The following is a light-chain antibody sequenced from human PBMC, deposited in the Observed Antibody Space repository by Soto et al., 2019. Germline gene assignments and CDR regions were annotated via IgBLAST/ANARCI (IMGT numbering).Light chain of an antibody. V-gene: IGLV2-14*01. CDR1: SSDVGGYNY. Sequence: QSALTKPASVSGSPGQSITISFTGTSSDVGGYNYVSWYQQHPGKAPKLIIYEVSNRPSGVSNRFSGSKSGNTASLTISGLQAEDEAVYYCSSYTSRSSRVFGGGTKLTVL. J-gene: IGLJ3*02. CDR3: SSYTSRSSRV. CDR2: EVS.